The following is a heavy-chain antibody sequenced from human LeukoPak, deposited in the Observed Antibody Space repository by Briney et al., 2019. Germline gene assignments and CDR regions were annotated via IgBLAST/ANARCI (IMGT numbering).Heavy chain of an antibody. J-gene: IGHJ5*02. CDR3: ARDPIPSSGWYRGWFDP. Sequence: PGRSLRLSCAASGFAFSSYGMHWVRQAPGKGLEWVAVIWYDGSNKYYADSVKGRFTISRDNSKNTLYLQMNSLRAEDTAVYYCARDPIPSSGWYRGWFDPWGQGTLVTVSS. CDR1: GFAFSSYG. V-gene: IGHV3-33*01. D-gene: IGHD6-19*01. CDR2: IWYDGSNK.